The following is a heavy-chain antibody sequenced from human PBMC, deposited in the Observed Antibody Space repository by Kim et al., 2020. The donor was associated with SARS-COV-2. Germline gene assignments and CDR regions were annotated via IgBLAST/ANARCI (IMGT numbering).Heavy chain of an antibody. V-gene: IGHV2-5*02. CDR2: IYWDDDK. J-gene: IGHJ5*02. CDR3: AHRQVLDWFDP. CDR1: G. Sequence: GRGWSRQPPGKDRERLALIYWDDDKRYSPSLKSRLTITKDTSKNQVVLTMTNMDPVDTATYYCAHRQVLDWFDPWGQGTLVTVSS.